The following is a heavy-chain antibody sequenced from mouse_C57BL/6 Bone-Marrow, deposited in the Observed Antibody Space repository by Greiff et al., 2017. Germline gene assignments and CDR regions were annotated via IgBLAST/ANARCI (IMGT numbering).Heavy chain of an antibody. CDR1: GYTFTSYW. V-gene: IGHV1-69*01. D-gene: IGHD1-1*01. Sequence: QVQLQQPGAELVMPGASVKLSCKASGYTFTSYWMHWVKQRPGQGLEWIGEIDPSDSYTNYNQKFKGKSTLTVDKSSSTAYMQLSSLTSEDSAVYYGARDLYYYGSSYGGFAYWGQGTLVTVSA. J-gene: IGHJ3*01. CDR2: IDPSDSYT. CDR3: ARDLYYYGSSYGGFAY.